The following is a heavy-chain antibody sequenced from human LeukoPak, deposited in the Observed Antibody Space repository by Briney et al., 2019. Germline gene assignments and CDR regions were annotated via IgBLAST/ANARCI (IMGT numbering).Heavy chain of an antibody. CDR3: ARGPLLWFGELLPTAFDY. CDR2: IYTSGST. Sequence: SETLSLTCTVSGGSISSYYWSWIRQPAGKGLEWIGRIYTSGSTNYNPSLKSRVTMSVDTSKNQFSLKLSSVTATDTAVYYCARGPLLWFGELLPTAFDYWGQGTLVTASS. CDR1: GGSISSYY. D-gene: IGHD3-10*01. J-gene: IGHJ4*02. V-gene: IGHV4-4*07.